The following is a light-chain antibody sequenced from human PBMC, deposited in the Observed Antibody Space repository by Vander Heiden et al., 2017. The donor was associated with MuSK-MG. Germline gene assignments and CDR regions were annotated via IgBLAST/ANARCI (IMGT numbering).Light chain of an antibody. CDR1: QDISNY. J-gene: IGKJ3*01. Sequence: IQMTQSPSSMSASVGDRVTITCQASQDISNYLNWYQQKPGKAPKLLSYVASNLETGVPSRFNGSGSGTDFTFSISSLQPEDVATYYCQQDDNLMVTFGHGTKVDIK. CDR3: QQDDNLMVT. CDR2: VAS. V-gene: IGKV1-33*01.